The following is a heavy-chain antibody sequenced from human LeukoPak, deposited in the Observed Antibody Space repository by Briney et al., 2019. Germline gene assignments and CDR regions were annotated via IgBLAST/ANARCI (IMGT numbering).Heavy chain of an antibody. J-gene: IGHJ6*03. CDR3: ARGTGGYKFAYYMDV. V-gene: IGHV4-4*07. D-gene: IGHD5-12*01. Sequence: KASETLSLTCTVSGGSISSYYWSWIRQPAGKGLEWIGRIYTSGSTNYNPSLKSRVTISVDTSKNQFSLKLSSVTAADTAVYYCARGTGGYKFAYYMDVWGKGTTVTISS. CDR2: IYTSGST. CDR1: GGSISSYY.